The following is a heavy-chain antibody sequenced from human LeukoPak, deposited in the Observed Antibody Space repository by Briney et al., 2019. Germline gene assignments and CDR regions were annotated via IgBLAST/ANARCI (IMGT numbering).Heavy chain of an antibody. Sequence: PGGSLRLSCAASGFTFSDYYMSWVRQAPGKGLEWVSAISGSGGSTYYADSVKGRFTISRDNSKNTLYLQMNSLRAEDTAVYYCAKDTPDGVAAAPDDYYFDYWGQGTLVTVSS. J-gene: IGHJ4*02. CDR1: GFTFSDYY. D-gene: IGHD6-13*01. CDR3: AKDTPDGVAAAPDDYYFDY. V-gene: IGHV3-23*01. CDR2: ISGSGGST.